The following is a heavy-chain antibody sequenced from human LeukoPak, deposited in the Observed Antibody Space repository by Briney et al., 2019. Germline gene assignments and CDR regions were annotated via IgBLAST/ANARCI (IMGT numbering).Heavy chain of an antibody. CDR3: ARGWNSPGYYYGMDV. J-gene: IGHJ6*02. CDR1: GGSISSGGYY. CDR2: IYYSGST. Sequence: SQTLSLTCAVSGGSISSGGYYWSWIRQHPGKGLEWIGYIYYSGSTYYNPSLKSRVTISVDTSKNQFSLKLSSVTAADTAVYYCARGWNSPGYYYGMDVWGQGTTVTVSS. D-gene: IGHD1-7*01. V-gene: IGHV4-31*11.